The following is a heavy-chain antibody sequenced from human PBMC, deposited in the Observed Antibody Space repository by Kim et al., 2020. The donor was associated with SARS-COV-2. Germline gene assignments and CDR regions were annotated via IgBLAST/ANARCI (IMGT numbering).Heavy chain of an antibody. J-gene: IGHJ4*02. Sequence: NPSLTSRVTISVDTSKNQFSLKLSSVTAADTVVYYCARRNPYSSGWYFSYWGQGTLVTVSS. CDR3: ARRNPYSSGWYFSY. D-gene: IGHD6-19*01. V-gene: IGHV4-34*01.